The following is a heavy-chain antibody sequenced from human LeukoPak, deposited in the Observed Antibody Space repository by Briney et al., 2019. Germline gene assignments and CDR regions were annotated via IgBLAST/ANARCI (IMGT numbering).Heavy chain of an antibody. V-gene: IGHV4-34*09. D-gene: IGHD4-23*01. CDR2: INHSGST. CDR1: GGSFSGYY. Sequence: SETLSLTCAVYGGSFSGYYWSWIRQPPGKGLEWIGEINHSGSTNYNPSLKSRVTISVDTSKNQFSLKLSSVTAADTAVYYCARAKPLRWSRYFDLWGRGTLVTVSS. CDR3: ARAKPLRWSRYFDL. J-gene: IGHJ2*01.